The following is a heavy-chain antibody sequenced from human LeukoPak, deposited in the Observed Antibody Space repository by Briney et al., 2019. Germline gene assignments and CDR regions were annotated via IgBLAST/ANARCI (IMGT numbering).Heavy chain of an antibody. Sequence: SETLSLTCAVYGGSFSGYYWSWIRQPPGKGLEWIGEINHSGSTNYNPSLKSRVTISVDTSKDQFSLKLSSVTAADTAVYYCARGRFFDYWGQGTLVTVSS. J-gene: IGHJ4*02. CDR3: ARGRFFDY. V-gene: IGHV4-34*01. CDR1: GGSFSGYY. CDR2: INHSGST. D-gene: IGHD3-3*01.